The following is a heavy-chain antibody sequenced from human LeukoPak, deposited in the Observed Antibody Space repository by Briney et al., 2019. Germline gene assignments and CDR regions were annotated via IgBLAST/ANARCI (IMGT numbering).Heavy chain of an antibody. Sequence: SETLSLTCTVSGGSISSYYWSWIRQPPGKGLEWIGYIYYSGSTNYNPSLKSRVTISVDTSKTQFSLKLGSVTAADTAVYYCARAGSGYYDSSGYYLGAFDIWGQGTMVTVSS. CDR3: ARAGSGYYDSSGYYLGAFDI. CDR2: IYYSGST. CDR1: GGSISSYY. J-gene: IGHJ3*02. D-gene: IGHD3-22*01. V-gene: IGHV4-59*01.